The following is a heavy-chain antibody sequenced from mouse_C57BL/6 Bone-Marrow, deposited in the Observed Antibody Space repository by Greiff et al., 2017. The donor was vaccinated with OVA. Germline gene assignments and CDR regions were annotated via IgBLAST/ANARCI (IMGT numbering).Heavy chain of an antibody. CDR3: ASVYSSRYCDV. Sequence: EVKLMESGAELVKPGASVKLSCTASGFNIKDYYMHWVKQRTEQGLEWIGRIDPEDGETKYAPKFQGKATITADTSYNTAYLQLSSLTSEDTAVYYCASVYSSRYCDVWGTGTTVTVSS. CDR1: GFNIKDYY. V-gene: IGHV14-2*01. CDR2: IDPEDGET. J-gene: IGHJ1*03. D-gene: IGHD2-1*01.